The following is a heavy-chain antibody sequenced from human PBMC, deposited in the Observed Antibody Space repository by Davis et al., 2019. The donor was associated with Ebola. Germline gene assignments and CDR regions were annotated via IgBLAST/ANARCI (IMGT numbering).Heavy chain of an antibody. CDR2: IKSKTDGGTT. J-gene: IGHJ4*02. D-gene: IGHD3-16*01. Sequence: GESLKISCAASGFTFSNAWMNWVRQAPGKGLEWVGRIKSKTDGGTTDYAAPVKGRFTISRDDSKNTLYLQMNSLKTEDTAVYYCARSRSMITFGGVMGPYDYWGQGTLVTVSS. V-gene: IGHV3-15*07. CDR1: GFTFSNAW. CDR3: ARSRSMITFGGVMGPYDY.